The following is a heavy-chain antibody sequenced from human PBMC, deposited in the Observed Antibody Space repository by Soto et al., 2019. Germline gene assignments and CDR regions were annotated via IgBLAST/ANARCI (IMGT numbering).Heavy chain of an antibody. Sequence: EVQLLESGGGLVQPAGSLRLSCAASGFTFSIYTMSWFRQAPGKGLEWVSSIYGNGRSTFYSDSVKGRFTMSRDNSGNTVYLEMSSLRAEDTAIYYCAKEFTPASRWDIDYWGQGSLVTVPS. CDR3: AKEFTPASRWDIDY. J-gene: IGHJ4*02. D-gene: IGHD1-26*01. V-gene: IGHV3-23*01. CDR2: IYGNGRST. CDR1: GFTFSIYT.